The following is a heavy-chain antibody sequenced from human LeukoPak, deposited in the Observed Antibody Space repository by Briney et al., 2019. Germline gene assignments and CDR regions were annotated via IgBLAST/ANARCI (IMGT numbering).Heavy chain of an antibody. D-gene: IGHD3-16*01. V-gene: IGHV3-30-3*01. CDR3: ASSGEGVDY. J-gene: IGHJ4*02. CDR1: GFTFSSYA. Sequence: GGSLRLSCAASGFTFSSYAMHWVRQAPGKGLEWVAVISYDGSNKYYADSVKGRFTISRDNSKNTLYLQMNSLRAEDTAVYYCASSGEGVDYWGQGTLVTVSS. CDR2: ISYDGSNK.